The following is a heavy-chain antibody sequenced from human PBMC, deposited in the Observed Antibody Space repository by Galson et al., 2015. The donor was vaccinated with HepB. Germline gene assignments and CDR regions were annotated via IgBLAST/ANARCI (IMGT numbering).Heavy chain of an antibody. J-gene: IGHJ4*02. CDR2: IIPIFGIA. CDR3: ARGRVEDVVVLRH. V-gene: IGHV1-69*13. Sequence: SVKASCKASGGTFSSYAISWVRQAPGQGLEWMGGIIPIFGIANYAQKFQGRVTITADESTSTAYMELSSLRSEDTDVYYCARGRVEDVVVLRHWGQGTLVTVSS. CDR1: GGTFSSYA. D-gene: IGHD2-2*01.